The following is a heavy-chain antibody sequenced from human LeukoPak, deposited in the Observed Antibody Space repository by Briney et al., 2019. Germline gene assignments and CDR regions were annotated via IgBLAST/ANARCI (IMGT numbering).Heavy chain of an antibody. J-gene: IGHJ4*02. V-gene: IGHV3-48*01. CDR2: ISSSSSTI. D-gene: IGHD3-22*01. Sequence: GGSLRLSCAASGFTFSSHSMNWVRQAPGKGLEWVSYISSSSSTIYYADSVKGRFTISRDNVKNSLYLQMNSLRAEDTAVYYCARGAYYYEDWGQGTLVTVSS. CDR1: GFTFSSHS. CDR3: ARGAYYYED.